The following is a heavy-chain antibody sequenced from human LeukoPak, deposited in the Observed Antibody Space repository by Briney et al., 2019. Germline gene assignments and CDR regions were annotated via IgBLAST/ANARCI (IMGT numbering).Heavy chain of an antibody. D-gene: IGHD1-7*01. CDR2: ISYDGSNK. J-gene: IGHJ3*02. CDR3: ARDLPARTTSGDDAFDI. CDR1: GFTFSSYG. V-gene: IGHV3-30*03. Sequence: GGSLRLSCAASGFTFSSYGMHRVRQAPGKGLEWVAVISYDGSNKYYADSVKGRFTISRDNSKNTLYLQMNSLRAEDTAVYYCARDLPARTTSGDDAFDIWGQGTMVTVSS.